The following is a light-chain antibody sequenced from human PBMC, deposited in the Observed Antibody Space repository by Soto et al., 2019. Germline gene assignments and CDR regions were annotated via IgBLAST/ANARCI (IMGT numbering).Light chain of an antibody. Sequence: QSVLTQPPSASETPGQTVSVSCSGSNSNIASNTVNWYQHLPGTAPKLLIYYNNQRPSGVPDRFSGSKSGTSASLAISGLQSEDESDYYCAAWDATLKPYVFGTGTKVTVL. CDR3: AAWDATLKPYV. CDR1: NSNIASNT. J-gene: IGLJ1*01. V-gene: IGLV1-44*01. CDR2: YNN.